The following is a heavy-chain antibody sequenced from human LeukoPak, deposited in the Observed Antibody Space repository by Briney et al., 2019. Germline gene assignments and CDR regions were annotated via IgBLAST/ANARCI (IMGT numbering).Heavy chain of an antibody. CDR2: ISHDGSNK. CDR1: GFTFSSYG. CDR3: AKFIFPVGSTSNYGMDV. Sequence: GGSLRLSCAASGFTFSSYGMHWVRQAPGKGLEWVAVISHDGSNKYCADSVKGRFTISRDNSKNTLYLQMNSLRAEDTAVYYCAKFIFPVGSTSNYGMDVWGQGTTVTVSS. V-gene: IGHV3-30*18. J-gene: IGHJ6*02. D-gene: IGHD2-2*01.